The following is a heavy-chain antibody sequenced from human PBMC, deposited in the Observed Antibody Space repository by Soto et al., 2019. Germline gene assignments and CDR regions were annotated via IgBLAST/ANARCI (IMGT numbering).Heavy chain of an antibody. CDR1: GFICSSYD. CDR3: AKATATGGGAFDI. V-gene: IGHV3-23*01. J-gene: IGHJ3*02. Sequence: VGSLRLSCAASGFICSSYDMSWVRQAPGKGLEWVSTILVDGRTFYVDSVKGRFTISRDSSQNTVYLQMNSLTAGDTALYYCAKATATGGGAFDICGQGTMVTVSS. D-gene: IGHD2-8*02. CDR2: ILVDGRT.